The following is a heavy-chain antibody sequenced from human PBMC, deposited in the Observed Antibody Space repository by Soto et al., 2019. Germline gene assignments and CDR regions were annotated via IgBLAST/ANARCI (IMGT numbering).Heavy chain of an antibody. J-gene: IGHJ4*02. V-gene: IGHV3-23*01. CDR1: GFPFSRVA. Sequence: PGGSLRLSCTASGFPFSRVAMSWVRQAPGQGLEWVASISANGGSRGGTYYADSVKGRFTISRDNSKNTIFLHMDTLRAEDTAVYYCAKDRNYPRDQFHYWGQGTLVTVSS. CDR3: AKDRNYPRDQFHY. CDR2: ISANGGSRGGT. D-gene: IGHD1-7*01.